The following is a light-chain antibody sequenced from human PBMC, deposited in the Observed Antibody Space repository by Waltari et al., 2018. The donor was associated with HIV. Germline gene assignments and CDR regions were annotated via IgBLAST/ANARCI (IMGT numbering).Light chain of an antibody. CDR3: LLSYSGARPHVV. CDR2: DTN. Sequence: QAVVTQEPSLTVSPGGTVTLTCGSTTGAVTSGHYPYWFQQKPGQAPRTLIYDTNNKHSWTPARFSGSLLGGRAALTLSGAQPKDEAEYYCLLSYSGARPHVVFGGGTKLTVL. V-gene: IGLV7-46*01. CDR1: TGAVTSGHY. J-gene: IGLJ2*01.